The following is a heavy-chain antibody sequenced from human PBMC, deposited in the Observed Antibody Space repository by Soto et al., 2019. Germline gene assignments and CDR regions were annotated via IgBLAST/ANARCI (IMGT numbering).Heavy chain of an antibody. D-gene: IGHD3-10*01. Sequence: QVQLVESGGGVVQPGRSLRLSCAASGFTFSSYAMHWVRQAPGKGLEWVAVISYDGSNKYYADSVKGRFTISRDNSKNTLYRQMNSLRAEDTAVYYCARDVVRGVIPNWFDPWGQGTLVTVSS. CDR2: ISYDGSNK. CDR3: ARDVVRGVIPNWFDP. V-gene: IGHV3-30-3*01. J-gene: IGHJ5*02. CDR1: GFTFSSYA.